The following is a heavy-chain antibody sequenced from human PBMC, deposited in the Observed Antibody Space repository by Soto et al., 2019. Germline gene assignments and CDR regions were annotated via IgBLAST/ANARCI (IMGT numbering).Heavy chain of an antibody. J-gene: IGHJ5*01. V-gene: IGHV6-1*01. CDR1: GDSVSTNSAT. CDR3: ARLIGNSWLDS. CDR2: TYYRSKWEN. Sequence: QVQLQQSGPGLVKPSQTLSLTCAISGDSVSTNSATWDWIRQSPSRGLEWLGRTYYRSKWENDYSISVKSRIGIIPDTVNNRFSLQLNSVCPDDPAVYYCARLIGNSWLDSWGQGPLVTVSS.